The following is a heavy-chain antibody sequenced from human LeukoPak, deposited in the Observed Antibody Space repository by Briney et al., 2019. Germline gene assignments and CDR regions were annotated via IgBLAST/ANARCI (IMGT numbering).Heavy chain of an antibody. J-gene: IGHJ3*02. CDR1: GSTFSSYA. D-gene: IGHD5-24*01. Sequence: PGGSLRLSCAASGSTFSSYAMTWVRQAPGKGLEWVSAISGSGGRTYYADSVKGRFTISRDNSKNTLYLQMNSLRAEDTAVYYCAKEEGEVWLDDAFDIWGQGTMVTVSS. V-gene: IGHV3-23*01. CDR2: ISGSGGRT. CDR3: AKEEGEVWLDDAFDI.